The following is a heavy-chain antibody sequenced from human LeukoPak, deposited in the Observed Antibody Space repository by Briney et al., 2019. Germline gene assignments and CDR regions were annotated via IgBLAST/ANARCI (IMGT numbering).Heavy chain of an antibody. CDR3: ARRFRFGFSFAFNY. CDR1: GYTLSDSY. Sequence: ASVKVSCKGSGYTLSDSYIEWMRQAPGQGLEWMGRINPSNGITRFSQKFEGRVTLTRDTSANTAYMELTRLTSDDTAVYFCARRFRFGFSFAFNYRGQGTLVTVSS. CDR2: INPSNGIT. V-gene: IGHV1-2*02. D-gene: IGHD3-16*01. J-gene: IGHJ4*02.